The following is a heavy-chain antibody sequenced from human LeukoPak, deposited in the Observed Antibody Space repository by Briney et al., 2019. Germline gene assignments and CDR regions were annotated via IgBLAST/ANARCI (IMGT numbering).Heavy chain of an antibody. D-gene: IGHD6-19*01. CDR3: ARVGGGYSSGWLPLWFDY. Sequence: GASVKVSCKASGYTFTSYGISWVRQAPGQGLEWMGWISAYNGNTNYAQKLQGRVTMTTDTFTSTAYMELRSLRSDDTAVYYCARVGGGYSSGWLPLWFDYWGQGTLVTVSS. J-gene: IGHJ4*02. CDR1: GYTFTSYG. V-gene: IGHV1-18*01. CDR2: ISAYNGNT.